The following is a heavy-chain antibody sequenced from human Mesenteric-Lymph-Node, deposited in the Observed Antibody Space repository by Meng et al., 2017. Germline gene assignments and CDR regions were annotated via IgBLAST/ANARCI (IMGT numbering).Heavy chain of an antibody. J-gene: IGHJ4*02. CDR1: GYSISSGYY. CDR3: ARLSYVWGSYRSSDY. V-gene: IGHV4-38-2*02. CDR2: IYHSGST. D-gene: IGHD3-16*02. Sequence: SETLSLTCTVSGYSISSGYYWGWIRQPPGKGLEWIGSIYHSGSTYYNPSLKSRVTISVDTSKNQFSLKLSSVTAADTAVYYCARLSYVWGSYRSSDYWGQGTLVTVSS.